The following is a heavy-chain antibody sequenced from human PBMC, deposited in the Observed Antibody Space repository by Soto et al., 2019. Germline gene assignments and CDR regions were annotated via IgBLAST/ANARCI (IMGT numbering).Heavy chain of an antibody. V-gene: IGHV4-59*01. CDR3: ARDNSRRVDTARRDPYYYGMDV. CDR2: IYYSGGT. D-gene: IGHD5-18*01. J-gene: IGHJ6*02. CDR1: GGSISSYY. Sequence: SETLSLTCTVSGGSISSYYWSWIRQPPGKGLEWIGYIYYSGGTNYNPSLKSRVTISVDTSKNQFSLKLSSVTAADTAVYYCARDNSRRVDTARRDPYYYGMDVWGQGTTVTVSS.